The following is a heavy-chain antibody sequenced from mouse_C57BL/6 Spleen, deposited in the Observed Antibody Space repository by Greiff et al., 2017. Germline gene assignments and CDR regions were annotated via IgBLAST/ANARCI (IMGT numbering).Heavy chain of an antibody. CDR3: ARGDLYYVYYFDY. CDR2: ISSGSSTI. J-gene: IGHJ2*01. CDR1: GFTFSDYG. V-gene: IGHV5-17*01. Sequence: EVKLQESGGGLVKPGGSLKLSCAASGFTFSDYGMHWVRQAPEKGLEWVAYISSGSSTIYYADTVKGRFTISRDNAKNTLFLQMTSLRSEDTAMYYCARGDLYYVYYFDYWGQGTTLTVSS. D-gene: IGHD2-1*01.